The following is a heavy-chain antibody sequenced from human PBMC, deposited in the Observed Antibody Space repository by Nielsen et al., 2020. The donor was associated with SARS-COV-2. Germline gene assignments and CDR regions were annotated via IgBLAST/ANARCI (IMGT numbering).Heavy chain of an antibody. V-gene: IGHV1-69*13. D-gene: IGHD3-9*01. CDR1: GGTFSSYA. J-gene: IGHJ4*02. CDR2: IIPIFGTA. Sequence: SVKVSCKASGGTFSSYAISWVRQAPGQGLEWMGGIIPIFGTANYAQKFQGRVTITADESTSTAYMELSSLRSEDTAVYYCASLQTYYDILIWGQGTLATVSS. CDR3: ASLQTYYDILI.